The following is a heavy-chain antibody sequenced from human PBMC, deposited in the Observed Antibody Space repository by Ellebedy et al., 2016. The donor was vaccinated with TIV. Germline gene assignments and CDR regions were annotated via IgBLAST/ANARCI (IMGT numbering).Heavy chain of an antibody. CDR1: GFSFTTYW. CDR2: IYPGDSDT. Sequence: GGSLRLSXKASGFSFTTYWIGWVRQMPGKGLEWMGIIYPGDSDTRYSPSFQGQFTISADKSISSAYLQWTSLKASDTAVYYCARLTRDWYFDVWGRGTLVSVSS. J-gene: IGHJ2*01. CDR3: ARLTRDWYFDV. V-gene: IGHV5-51*01. D-gene: IGHD2-2*01.